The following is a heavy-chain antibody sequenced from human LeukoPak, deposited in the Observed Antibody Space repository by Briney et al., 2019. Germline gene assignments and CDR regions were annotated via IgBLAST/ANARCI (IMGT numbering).Heavy chain of an antibody. CDR3: ASRWLDPAFDI. V-gene: IGHV4-31*03. J-gene: IGHJ3*02. Sequence: NPSETLSLTCTVSGGSISSGGYYWSWIRQHPGKGLERIGYIYYSGSTYYNPSLKSRVTISVDTSKNQFSLKLSSVTAADTAVYYCASRWLDPAFDIWCQGTMVTVSS. CDR2: IYYSGST. D-gene: IGHD5-12*01. CDR1: GGSISSGGYY.